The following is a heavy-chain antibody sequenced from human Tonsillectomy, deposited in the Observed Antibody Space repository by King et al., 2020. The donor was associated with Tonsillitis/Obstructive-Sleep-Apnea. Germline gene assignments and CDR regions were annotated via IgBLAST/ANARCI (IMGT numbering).Heavy chain of an antibody. D-gene: IGHD6-6*01. CDR3: ARDYTSSPYYYYYLDV. CDR1: GGSFSGYY. Sequence: VQLQQWGAGLLKPSGTLSLTCAVYGGSFSGYYWSWIRQPPGKGLEWIGEITHSGSTNYNPSLKSRVTISVDTSKNQFSLDLSSVTAADTAVYYCARDYTSSPYYYYYLDVWGKGTTVTVSS. CDR2: ITHSGST. J-gene: IGHJ6*03. V-gene: IGHV4-34*01.